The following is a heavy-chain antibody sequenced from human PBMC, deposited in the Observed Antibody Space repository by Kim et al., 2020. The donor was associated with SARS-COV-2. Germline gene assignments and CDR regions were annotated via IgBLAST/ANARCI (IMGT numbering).Heavy chain of an antibody. Sequence: SETLSLTCTVSGGSISNSFNYWGWIRQPPGKGPEWIGSVYHSGSTYDSPSLKSRVTVSVDTSKNQFSLKLTSVTAADTAVYYCARLPHDSSVYVDYWGQGILVTVSS. D-gene: IGHD3-22*01. CDR3: ARLPHDSSVYVDY. V-gene: IGHV4-39*01. CDR1: GGSISNSFNY. J-gene: IGHJ4*02. CDR2: VYHSGST.